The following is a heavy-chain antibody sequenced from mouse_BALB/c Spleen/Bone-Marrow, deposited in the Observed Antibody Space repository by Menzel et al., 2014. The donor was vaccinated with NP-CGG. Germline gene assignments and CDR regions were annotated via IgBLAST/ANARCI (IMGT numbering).Heavy chain of an antibody. CDR2: IWRGGDT. CDR3: AISRYEGAMDY. V-gene: IGHV2-5*01. CDR1: GFSLTSYG. D-gene: IGHD2-14*01. J-gene: IGHJ4*01. Sequence: VMLVESGPGLVQPSQSLSIPCTVSGFSLTSYGVHWVRQSPGKGLEWLGVIWRGGDTDYNAAFMSRLSITKDNPESQVFFKMNSLQGDDTAIYYCAISRYEGAMDYWCQGTPVTVSS.